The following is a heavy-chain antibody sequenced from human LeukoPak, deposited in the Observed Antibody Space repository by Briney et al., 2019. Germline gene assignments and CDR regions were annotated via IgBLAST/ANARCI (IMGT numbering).Heavy chain of an antibody. V-gene: IGHV1-24*01. CDR2: FDPEDGET. Sequence: ASVKVSCKVSGYTLTELSMHWVRQAPGKELEWMGGFDPEDGETIYAQKFQGRVTMTEDTSTDTAYMELSSLRSEDTAVYYCATAYSSSSGYWFDPWGQGTLVTVSS. D-gene: IGHD6-6*01. J-gene: IGHJ5*02. CDR1: GYTLTELS. CDR3: ATAYSSSSGYWFDP.